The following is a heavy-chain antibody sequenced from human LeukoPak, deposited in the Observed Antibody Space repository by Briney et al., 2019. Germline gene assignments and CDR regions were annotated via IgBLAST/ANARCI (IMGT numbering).Heavy chain of an antibody. V-gene: IGHV3-33*01. CDR1: GFTFSSYG. J-gene: IGHJ4*02. CDR3: ARGGSYPFDY. D-gene: IGHD1-26*01. Sequence: GGSLRLSCAASGFTFSSYGLHWVRQAPGKGLEWVAVIWYDGSNKYYADSVKGRFTISRDNSKNILYLQMNSLRAEDTAVYYCARGGSYPFDYWGQGTLVTVSS. CDR2: IWYDGSNK.